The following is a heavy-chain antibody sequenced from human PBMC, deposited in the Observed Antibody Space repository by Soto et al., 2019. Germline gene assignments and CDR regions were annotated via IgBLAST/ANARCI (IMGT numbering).Heavy chain of an antibody. Sequence: ASVNVSCKASGYTFTSYDINWVRQATRQGLEWMGRMNPNSGNTGYAQKFQGRVTMTRNTSISTAYMELSSLRSEDTAVYYCARGRFSTIFGVVISHYYYMDVWGKGTTVTVSS. V-gene: IGHV1-8*01. J-gene: IGHJ6*03. CDR1: GYTFTSYD. CDR2: MNPNSGNT. D-gene: IGHD3-3*01. CDR3: ARGRFSTIFGVVISHYYYMDV.